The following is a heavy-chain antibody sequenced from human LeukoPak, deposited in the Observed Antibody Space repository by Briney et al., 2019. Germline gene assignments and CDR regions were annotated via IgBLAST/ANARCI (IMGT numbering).Heavy chain of an antibody. CDR1: GGSISTYY. V-gene: IGHV4-59*12. Sequence: SETLSLTCTVSGGSISTYYWSWIRQPPGKGLEWIGHIYYSGSTNYNPSLKSRVTISVDTSKNQFSLKLSSVTAADTAVYYCARGRTYYYDSSGYSMGYWGQGTLVTVSS. J-gene: IGHJ4*02. CDR3: ARGRTYYYDSSGYSMGY. D-gene: IGHD3-22*01. CDR2: IYYSGST.